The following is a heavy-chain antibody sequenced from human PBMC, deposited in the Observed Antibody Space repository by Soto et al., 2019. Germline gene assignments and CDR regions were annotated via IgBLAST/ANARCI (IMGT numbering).Heavy chain of an antibody. V-gene: IGHV5-51*01. Sequence: GESLKISCKGSGYSFSSFWIAWVRQMPGKGLEWMGIIYPGDSDTRYNPSFQGQVTISADKSISTAYLQWSSLKASDTAMYYCARHGSSGWYINYYYGMDVWGQGTTVTVSS. CDR1: GYSFSSFW. D-gene: IGHD6-19*01. J-gene: IGHJ6*02. CDR3: ARHGSSGWYINYYYGMDV. CDR2: IYPGDSDT.